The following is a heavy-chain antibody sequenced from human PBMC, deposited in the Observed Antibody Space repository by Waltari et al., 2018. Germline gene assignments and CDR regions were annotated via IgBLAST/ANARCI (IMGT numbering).Heavy chain of an antibody. J-gene: IGHJ4*02. CDR2: INHSGST. CDR1: GGSFSGYY. D-gene: IGHD3-22*01. Sequence: QVQLQQWGAGLLTPSETLSLTCAVYGGSFSGYYWSWIRQPPGKGLEWIGEINHSGSTNYNPSLKSRVTISVDTSKNQFSLKLSSVTAADTAVYYCARGTGYYYDSSGPYYFDYWGQGTLVTVSS. V-gene: IGHV4-34*01. CDR3: ARGTGYYYDSSGPYYFDY.